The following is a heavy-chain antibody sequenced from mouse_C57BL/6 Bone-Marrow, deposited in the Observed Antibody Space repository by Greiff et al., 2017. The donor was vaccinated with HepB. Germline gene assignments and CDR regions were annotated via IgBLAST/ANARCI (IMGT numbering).Heavy chain of an antibody. CDR2: IDPETGGT. CDR1: GYTFTDYE. J-gene: IGHJ2*01. CDR3: TREGVLLRPFDY. Sequence: VQLQQSGAELVRPGASVTLSCKASGYTFTDYEMHWVKQTPVHGLEWIGAIDPETGGTAYNQKFKGKAILTADKSSSTAYMELRSLTSEDSAVYYCTREGVLLRPFDYWGQGTTLTVSS. D-gene: IGHD1-1*01. V-gene: IGHV1-15*01.